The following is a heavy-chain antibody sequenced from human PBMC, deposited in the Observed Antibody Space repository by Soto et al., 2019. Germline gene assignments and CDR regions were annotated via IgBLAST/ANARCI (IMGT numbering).Heavy chain of an antibody. J-gene: IGHJ3*02. D-gene: IGHD3-22*01. Sequence: EVQLVESGGGLVQPGGSLRLSCAASGFTVSSNYMSWVRQAPGKGLEWVSVIYSGGSTYYADSVKGRFTISRHNSKXTXYXXINSLRAEDTAVYYCARVLTYDSSGYYYDLGAFDIWGQGTMVTVSS. CDR2: IYSGGST. V-gene: IGHV3-53*04. CDR3: ARVLTYDSSGYYYDLGAFDI. CDR1: GFTVSSNY.